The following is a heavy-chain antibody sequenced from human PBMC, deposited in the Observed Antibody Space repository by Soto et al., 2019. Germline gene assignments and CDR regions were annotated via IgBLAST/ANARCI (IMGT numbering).Heavy chain of an antibody. V-gene: IGHV3-9*01. CDR1: GFTFYDFA. J-gene: IGHJ4*02. CDR3: VKDMYEGSSGGSLDY. D-gene: IGHD2-15*01. CDR2: ISGTRNII. Sequence: EVQLVESGGGLVQPGRSLRLSCAASGFTFYDFAMHWVRQAPGKGLEWVSRISGTRNIIDYAESVKGRFIISRDNAKNSRYLQMNSLRPEDTAFYYCVKDMYEGSSGGSLDYWGQGTLVTVSS.